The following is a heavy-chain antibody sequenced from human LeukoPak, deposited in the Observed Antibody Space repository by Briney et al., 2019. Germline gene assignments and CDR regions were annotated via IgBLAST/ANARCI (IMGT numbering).Heavy chain of an antibody. V-gene: IGHV4-59*12. CDR3: ARVGSGWYTDY. CDR1: GGSISSYY. Sequence: KPSETLSLTCTVSGGSISSYYWRWIRQPPGKGLEWIGYIYHSGSTNYNPSLKSRVTISVDTSKNQFSLKLSSVTAADTAVYYCARVGSGWYTDYWGQGTPVTVSS. J-gene: IGHJ4*02. D-gene: IGHD6-19*01. CDR2: IYHSGST.